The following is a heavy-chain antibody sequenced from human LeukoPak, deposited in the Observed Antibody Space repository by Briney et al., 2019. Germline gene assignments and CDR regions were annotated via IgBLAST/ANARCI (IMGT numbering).Heavy chain of an antibody. D-gene: IGHD4-17*01. Sequence: KTSETLSLTCTVSGGSISSYYWSWIRQPPGKGLEWIGYIYYSGSTNYNPSLKSRVTISVDTSKNQFSLKLSSVTAADTAVYYCARGDYGDQYYYYYYMDVWGKGTTVTISS. CDR1: GGSISSYY. CDR2: IYYSGST. J-gene: IGHJ6*03. CDR3: ARGDYGDQYYYYYYMDV. V-gene: IGHV4-59*01.